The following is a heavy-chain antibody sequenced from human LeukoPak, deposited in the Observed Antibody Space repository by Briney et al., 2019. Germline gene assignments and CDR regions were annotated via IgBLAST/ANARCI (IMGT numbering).Heavy chain of an antibody. CDR1: GYTLTELS. V-gene: IGHV1-24*01. D-gene: IGHD4-23*01. CDR3: ARDLPQTGGDY. CDR2: FDPEDGET. J-gene: IGHJ4*02. Sequence: ASVTVSCKVSGYTLTELSMHWVRQAPGKGLEWMGGFDPEDGETIYAQKFQGRVTITADESTSTAYMELSSLRSEDTAVYYCARDLPQTGGDYWGQGTLVTVSS.